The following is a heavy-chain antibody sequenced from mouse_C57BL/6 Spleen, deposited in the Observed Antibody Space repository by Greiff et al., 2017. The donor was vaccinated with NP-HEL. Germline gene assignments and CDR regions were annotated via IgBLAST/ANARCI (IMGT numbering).Heavy chain of an antibody. D-gene: IGHD1-1*01. CDR3: TGRITTVVVRYWYFDV. CDR1: GFTFSNYW. V-gene: IGHV6-3*01. J-gene: IGHJ1*03. CDR2: IRLKSDNYAT. Sequence: EVKLEESGGGLVQPGGSMKLSCVASGFTFSNYWMNWVRQSPEKGLEWVAQIRLKSDNYATHYAESVKGRFTISSDDSKSSVYLQMNNLRAEDTGIYYCTGRITTVVVRYWYFDVWGTGTTVTVSS.